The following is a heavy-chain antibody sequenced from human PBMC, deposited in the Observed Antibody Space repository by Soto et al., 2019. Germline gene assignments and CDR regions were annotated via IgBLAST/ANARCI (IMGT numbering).Heavy chain of an antibody. Sequence: QVQLQQWGAGLLKPSETLSLTCAVYGGSFSGYYWSWIRQPPGKGLEWIGEINHSGSTNYNPSLKSRGTTSVPTPKNPSPPQLSSATAADTAVYYCARAHRVLWFGEVPLDYWGQGTLGTGSS. J-gene: IGHJ4*02. CDR2: INHSGST. CDR3: ARAHRVLWFGEVPLDY. V-gene: IGHV4-34*01. CDR1: GGSFSGYY. D-gene: IGHD3-10*01.